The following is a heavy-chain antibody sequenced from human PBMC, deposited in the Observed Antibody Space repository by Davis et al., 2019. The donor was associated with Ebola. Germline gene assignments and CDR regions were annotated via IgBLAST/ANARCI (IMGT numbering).Heavy chain of an antibody. D-gene: IGHD1-1*01. J-gene: IGHJ4*02. V-gene: IGHV5-51*01. CDR2: IYPGGSVT. CDR1: GILFTDYW. Sequence: GESLKTSCQVPGILFTDYWIGAVRLMPGKGLERMGIIYPGGSVTCYSPSFRGRVTISDNNSVTTAYLLWNSLRASDTAIYYCARATTGTINPYYFDYWGQGTLVTVSS. CDR3: ARATTGTINPYYFDY.